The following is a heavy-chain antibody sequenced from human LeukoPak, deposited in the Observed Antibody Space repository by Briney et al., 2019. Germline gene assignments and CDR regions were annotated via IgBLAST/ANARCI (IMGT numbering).Heavy chain of an antibody. V-gene: IGHV4-4*07. CDR1: GGSISSYY. CDR2: IYTSGST. CDR3: ARDLGGSYLGYYYYYMDV. D-gene: IGHD1-26*01. Sequence: PSETLSLTCTVSGGSISSYYWSWIRQPAGKGLEWIGRIYTSGSTNYNPSLKSRVTISVDKFKNQFSLKLSSVTAADTAVYYCARDLGGSYLGYYYYYMDVWGKGTTVTVSS. J-gene: IGHJ6*03.